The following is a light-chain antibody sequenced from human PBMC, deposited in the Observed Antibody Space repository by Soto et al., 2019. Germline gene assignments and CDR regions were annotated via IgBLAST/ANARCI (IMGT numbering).Light chain of an antibody. CDR2: EVS. CDR1: SSDVGYNY. CDR3: SSYTTSSTHWV. V-gene: IGLV2-14*01. J-gene: IGLJ3*02. Sequence: QSALTQPASVSGSPGQSITISCTGTSSDVGYNYVSWYQQHPGKAPKLMIYEVSNRPSGVSNRFSGSKSGNTASLTISGLQAEDEADYYCSSYTTSSTHWVFGGGTKLTVL.